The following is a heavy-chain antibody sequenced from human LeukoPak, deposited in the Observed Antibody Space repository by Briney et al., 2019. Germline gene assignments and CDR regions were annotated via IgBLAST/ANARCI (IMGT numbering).Heavy chain of an antibody. CDR2: ISSSSSTI. CDR1: EFTFSSYS. CDR3: ARDPRGYYYDRWNAFDI. Sequence: GGSLRLSCAASEFTFSSYSMNWVRQAPGKGLEWVSYISSSSSTIYYADSVKGRFTISRDNAKNSLYLQMNSLRAEDTAVYYCARDPRGYYYDRWNAFDIWGQGTMVTVSS. V-gene: IGHV3-48*01. J-gene: IGHJ3*02. D-gene: IGHD3-22*01.